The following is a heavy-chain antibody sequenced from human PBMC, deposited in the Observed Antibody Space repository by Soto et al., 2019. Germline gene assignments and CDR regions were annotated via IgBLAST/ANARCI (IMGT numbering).Heavy chain of an antibody. J-gene: IGHJ6*02. CDR2: TSSYNTDT. V-gene: IGHV1-18*01. CDR3: ARGHGVIIGAMDV. D-gene: IGHD3-3*01. Sequence: GASVKVSCKSSGYRFETYAMNRVRQAPGQGLEWMGWTSSYNTDTFYADKFQDRVSMTTDTSTGTAYMELRSLSSDDTAVYYCARGHGVIIGAMDVWGQGTAVTVSS. CDR1: GYRFETYA.